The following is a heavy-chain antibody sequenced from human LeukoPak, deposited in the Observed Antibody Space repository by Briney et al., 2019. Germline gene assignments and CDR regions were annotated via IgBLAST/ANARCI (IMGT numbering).Heavy chain of an antibody. Sequence: PGGSLRPSCAASGFTFSSYWMHWVRQAPGKGLVWVSRINSDGSSTSYADSVKGRFTISRDNAKNTLYLQMNSLRAEDTAVYYCARVKWFGELWRGENWFDPWGQGTLVTVSS. CDR1: GFTFSSYW. J-gene: IGHJ5*02. V-gene: IGHV3-74*01. CDR2: INSDGSST. CDR3: ARVKWFGELWRGENWFDP. D-gene: IGHD3-10*01.